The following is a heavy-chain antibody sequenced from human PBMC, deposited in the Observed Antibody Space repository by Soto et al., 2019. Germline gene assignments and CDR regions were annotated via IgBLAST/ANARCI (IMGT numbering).Heavy chain of an antibody. D-gene: IGHD3-10*01. J-gene: IGHJ4*02. V-gene: IGHV4-4*02. CDR1: GDSISISTNW. CDR3: ARRRGLYGVPTYFDF. CDR2: IYHTGST. Sequence: QVQLQESGPRLVKPSGTLSLTCAVSGDSISISTNWWSWVRLSPGKGLEWIAEIYHTGSTNFSPSLTSRVTISRDKSDNKSSPNLTSVTAAGTTVYFCARRRGLYGVPTYFDFWGQGFPVTVS.